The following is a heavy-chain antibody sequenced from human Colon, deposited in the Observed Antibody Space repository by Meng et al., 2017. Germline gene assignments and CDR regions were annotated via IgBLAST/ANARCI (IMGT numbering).Heavy chain of an antibody. D-gene: IGHD4-17*01. CDR1: GGSISSGDYY. CDR3: ARDRKHYGERGWFDP. CDR2: IYYSGST. Sequence: QVPLPGPGPEPVHPSPTLSLTCTVSGGSISSGDYYWSWIRQPPGKGLEWIGYIYYSGSTYSNASLKSRVTISIDRSKNQFSLKLSSVTAADTAVYYCARDRKHYGERGWFDPWGQGTLVTVSS. J-gene: IGHJ5*02. V-gene: IGHV4-30-4*01.